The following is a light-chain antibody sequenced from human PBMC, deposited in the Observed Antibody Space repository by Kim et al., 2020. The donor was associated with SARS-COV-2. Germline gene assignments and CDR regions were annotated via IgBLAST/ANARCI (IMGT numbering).Light chain of an antibody. CDR2: GAS. CDR1: QSVSSN. CDR3: QQYDKGPDT. V-gene: IGKV3-15*01. J-gene: IGKJ1*01. Sequence: ETVMTQSPATVSVSPGERATLSCRASQSVSSNLAWYHQKPGKSPRLLIYGASRRVTGVPARFSGSGSGTEFTLTISSLQSEDFATYYCQQYDKGPDTFGQGTKVDIK.